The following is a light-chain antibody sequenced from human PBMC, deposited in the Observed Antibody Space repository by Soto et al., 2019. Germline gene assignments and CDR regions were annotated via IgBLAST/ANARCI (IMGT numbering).Light chain of an antibody. J-gene: IGKJ2*01. CDR3: QQSYSLPT. CDR2: AAS. Sequence: IQMTQSPSSLSASIGDRVTITCRASQSISVYLNWYQQKPGKAPKSLIYAASSLHSGVPSRFSGSGSGTDFALTISRLQAEDFGTYYCQQSYSLPTFGQGTKLEIK. CDR1: QSISVY. V-gene: IGKV1-39*01.